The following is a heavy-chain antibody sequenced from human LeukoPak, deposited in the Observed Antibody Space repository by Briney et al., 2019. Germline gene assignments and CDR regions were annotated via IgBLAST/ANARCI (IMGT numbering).Heavy chain of an antibody. J-gene: IGHJ4*02. CDR3: ASRSLRKYSSGWFLDY. Sequence: SETLSLTCTVSGGSISSSSYYWGWIRQPPGKGLEWIGSIYYSGSTYYNPSLKSRVTISVDTSKNQFSLKLSSVTAADTAVYYCASRSLRKYSSGWFLDYWGQGTLVTVSS. CDR1: GGSISSSSYY. CDR2: IYYSGST. D-gene: IGHD6-19*01. V-gene: IGHV4-39*01.